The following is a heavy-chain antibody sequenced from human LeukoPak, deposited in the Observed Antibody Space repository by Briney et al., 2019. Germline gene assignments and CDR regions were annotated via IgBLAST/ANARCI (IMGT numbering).Heavy chain of an antibody. CDR1: GFTFSSYS. J-gene: IGHJ4*02. D-gene: IGHD2-15*01. Sequence: GGSLRLSCAASGFTFSSYSMNWVRQAPGNGLEWVSSISSSSSYIYYAYSVKGRFTISRDNAKNSLYLQMNSLRDEDTAVYYCARGHLKKYCSGGSCYGGFDYWGQGTLVTVSS. V-gene: IGHV3-21*01. CDR3: ARGHLKKYCSGGSCYGGFDY. CDR2: ISSSSSYI.